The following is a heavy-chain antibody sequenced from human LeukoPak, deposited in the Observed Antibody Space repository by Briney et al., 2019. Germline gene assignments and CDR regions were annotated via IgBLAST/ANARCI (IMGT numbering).Heavy chain of an antibody. V-gene: IGHV4-61*02. CDR1: GGSISSGSYY. CDR3: ARVSVAGTGGFDY. J-gene: IGHJ4*02. Sequence: PSETLSLTCTVSGGSISSGSYYWSWIRQPAGKGLEWIGRIYTSGSTNYNPSLKSRVTISVDTSKNQFSLKLSSVTAADTAVYYCARVSVAGTGGFDYWGQGTLVTVSS. CDR2: IYTSGST. D-gene: IGHD6-19*01.